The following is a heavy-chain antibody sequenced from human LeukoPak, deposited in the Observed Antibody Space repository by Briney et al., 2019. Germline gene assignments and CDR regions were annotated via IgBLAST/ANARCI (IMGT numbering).Heavy chain of an antibody. Sequence: PSETLSLTRTVSGGSISNYCGSWVRQSPGKRLEWIGYIYTSGTTDYNPSLKSRVTMSVDTSKNQISMELMFLTAADTAVYYCATSYDVKTAPYDLWGQGTLVTVSS. CDR3: ATSYDVKTAPYDL. J-gene: IGHJ5*02. D-gene: IGHD3-3*01. CDR2: IYTSGTT. CDR1: GGSISNYC. V-gene: IGHV4-4*09.